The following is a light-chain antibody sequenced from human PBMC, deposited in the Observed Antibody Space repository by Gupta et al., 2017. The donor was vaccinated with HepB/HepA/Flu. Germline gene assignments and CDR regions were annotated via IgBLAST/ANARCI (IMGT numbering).Light chain of an antibody. CDR2: KTS. J-gene: IGKJ4*01. CDR3: QQHRKFPLT. CDR1: QTINNW. V-gene: IGKV1-5*03. Sequence: DIQMTQSPSTLSAYVGERVTISCRASQTINNWVAWYQQKPGKAPNLLIYKTSTLKTGVPSRFSGSGSGKRFILTIISLQAEDFATDYGQQHRKFPLTFGGGTKVEMK.